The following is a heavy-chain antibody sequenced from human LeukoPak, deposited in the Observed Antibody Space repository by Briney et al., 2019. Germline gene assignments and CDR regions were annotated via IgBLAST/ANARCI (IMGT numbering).Heavy chain of an antibody. D-gene: IGHD4-11*01. CDR2: IYSGGST. CDR3: ARELPTTAHYYYYYGMDV. Sequence: GGSLRLSCAASGFTVSSNYMSWVRQAPGKGLEWVSVIYSGGSTYYADSVKGRFTISRDNSKNTLYLQMNSLRAEDTAVYYCARELPTTAHYYYYYGMDVWGQGTTVTVSS. CDR1: GFTVSSNY. V-gene: IGHV3-66*01. J-gene: IGHJ6*02.